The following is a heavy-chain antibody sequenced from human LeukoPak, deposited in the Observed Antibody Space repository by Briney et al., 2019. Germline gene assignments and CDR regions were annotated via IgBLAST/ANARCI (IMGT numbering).Heavy chain of an antibody. D-gene: IGHD3-9*01. CDR1: GFTFSSYW. V-gene: IGHV3-74*01. CDR3: ARDQGYYDILTGYSAAAFDI. J-gene: IGHJ3*02. Sequence: GGSLRLSCAAFGFTFSSYWMHWVRQAPGKGLVWVSRTNSDGSSTSYADSVKGRFTISRDNAKNTLYLQMNSLRAEDTAVYYCARDQGYYDILTGYSAAAFDIWGQGTMVTVSS. CDR2: TNSDGSST.